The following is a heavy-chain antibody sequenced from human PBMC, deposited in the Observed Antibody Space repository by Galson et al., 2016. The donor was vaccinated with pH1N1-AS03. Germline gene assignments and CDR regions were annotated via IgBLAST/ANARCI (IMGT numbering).Heavy chain of an antibody. J-gene: IGHJ4*02. CDR1: GFRFTTYW. Sequence: QSGAEVKKPGVSLMISCKASGFRFTTYWIAWVRQLPGKGLEWMGFIYPGDSDTKYSPSFQGQVTISADKSISTAYLRWNSLKASDTAMYYCARGDGYNYYFDYWGQGTLVTVSS. CDR2: IYPGDSDT. CDR3: ARGDGYNYYFDY. V-gene: IGHV5-51*03. D-gene: IGHD5-24*01.